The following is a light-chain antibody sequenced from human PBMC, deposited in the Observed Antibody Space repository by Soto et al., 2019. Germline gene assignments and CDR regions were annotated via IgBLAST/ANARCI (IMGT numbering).Light chain of an antibody. CDR2: LNSDGSH. CDR3: QTWGTGIQV. J-gene: IGLJ3*02. V-gene: IGLV4-69*01. CDR1: SGHSSYA. Sequence: QSVLTQSPSASASLGASVKLTCTLSSGHSSYAIAWHQQQPEKGPRYLMKLNSDGSHTKGDGIPDRFSASSSGAERHLIVSSLQSEDEADYYCQTWGTGIQVFGGGTKLTVL.